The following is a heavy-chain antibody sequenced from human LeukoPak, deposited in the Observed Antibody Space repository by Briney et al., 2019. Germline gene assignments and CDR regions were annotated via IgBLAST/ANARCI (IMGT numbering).Heavy chain of an antibody. V-gene: IGHV4-34*01. J-gene: IGHJ5*02. CDR2: INHSGST. CDR3: ARKAWRGFGVVIIVNWFDP. CDR1: GGSFSGYY. Sequence: SETLSLTCAVYGGSFSGYYWSWIRQHPGKGREWIGEINHSGSTNYSPSRKSRVTISVDTSKNQFSLKLSSVTAADPAVYYCARKAWRGFGVVIIVNWFDPWGQGTLVTVSS. D-gene: IGHD3-3*01.